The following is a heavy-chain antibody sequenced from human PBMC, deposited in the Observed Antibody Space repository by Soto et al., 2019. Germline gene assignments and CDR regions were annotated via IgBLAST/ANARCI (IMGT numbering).Heavy chain of an antibody. J-gene: IGHJ4*02. CDR1: GFTFSSYW. Sequence: GGSLRLSCAASGFTFSSYWMSWVRQAPGKGLEWVANIKQDGSEKYYVDSVKGRFTISRDNAKNSLYLQMNSLRAEDTAVYYCARDRVVPAAYFDYWGQGTLVTVSS. V-gene: IGHV3-7*01. CDR3: ARDRVVPAAYFDY. D-gene: IGHD2-2*01. CDR2: IKQDGSEK.